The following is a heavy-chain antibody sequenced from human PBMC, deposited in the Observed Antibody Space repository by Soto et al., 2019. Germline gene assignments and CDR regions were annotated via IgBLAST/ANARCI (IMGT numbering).Heavy chain of an antibody. CDR2: ISAYNGNT. V-gene: IGHV1-18*01. CDR3: ARDLGLGYCSGGSCYPWYYMDV. J-gene: IGHJ6*03. D-gene: IGHD2-15*01. CDR1: GYTFTSYG. Sequence: ASVKVSCKASGYTFTSYGISWVRQAPGQGLEWMGWISAYNGNTNYAQKLQGRVTMTTDTSTSTAYMELRSLRSEDTAVYYCARDLGLGYCSGGSCYPWYYMDVWGKGTTVTVSS.